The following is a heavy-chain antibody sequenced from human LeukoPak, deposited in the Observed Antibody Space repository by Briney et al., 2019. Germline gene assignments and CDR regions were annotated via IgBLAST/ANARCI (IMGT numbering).Heavy chain of an antibody. J-gene: IGHJ5*02. V-gene: IGHV3-48*03. CDR2: IGRSGSPI. Sequence: PGGSLRLSCAASGFTFSSYEMNWVRQAPGKGLEWVSYIGRSGSPIYCADSVKGRFTISRDNAKNSVYLQMNSLRAEDTGVYYCARDLFSTGNWFDPWGQGTLVTVSS. CDR3: ARDLFSTGNWFDP. CDR1: GFTFSSYE. D-gene: IGHD2-8*02.